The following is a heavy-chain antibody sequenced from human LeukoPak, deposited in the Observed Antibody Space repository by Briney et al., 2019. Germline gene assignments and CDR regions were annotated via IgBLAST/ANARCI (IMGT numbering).Heavy chain of an antibody. CDR3: ARDPNHYYDSSGYYGDY. CDR1: GYTFTNYA. V-gene: IGHV7-4-1*02. CDR2: INTNTGNP. D-gene: IGHD3-22*01. Sequence: ASVKVSCKASGYTFTNYAMNWVRQAPGQGLEWMGWINTNTGNPTYAQGFTGRFVFSLDTSVSTAYLQISSLKTEDTAVYYCARDPNHYYDSSGYYGDYWGQGTLVTVSS. J-gene: IGHJ4*02.